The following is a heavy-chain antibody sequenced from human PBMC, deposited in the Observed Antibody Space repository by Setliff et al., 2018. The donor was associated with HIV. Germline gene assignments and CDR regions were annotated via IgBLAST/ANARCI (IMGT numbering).Heavy chain of an antibody. CDR3: ARGYSSGWVGH. J-gene: IGHJ4*02. CDR2: ISHSGKT. CDR1: GGSFSGYF. Sequence: PSETLSLTCAVYGGSFSGYFWTWIRQPPGKGLEWIGEISHSGKTKDNASLKSRLSISVDTFKNQFYLTLTSVNAADTAVYYCARGYSSGWVGHWGQGTLVTVSS. V-gene: IGHV4-34*01. D-gene: IGHD6-19*01.